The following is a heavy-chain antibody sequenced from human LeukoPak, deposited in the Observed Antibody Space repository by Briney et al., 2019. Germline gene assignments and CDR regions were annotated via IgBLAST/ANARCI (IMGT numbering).Heavy chain of an antibody. CDR1: GDSLSRSS. D-gene: IGHD4-23*01. Sequence: SETLSLTCTVSGDSLSRSSWSWIRQSPGGGLAWIGYMFYGGTTNPNPSLKGRVTMSMVTAKDQFSLRLSSVTAAGTAVYFCVRHWVHDFGGSDWYFDLWGRGTLVTVSS. CDR2: MFYGGTT. CDR3: VRHWVHDFGGSDWYFDL. V-gene: IGHV4-59*08. J-gene: IGHJ2*01.